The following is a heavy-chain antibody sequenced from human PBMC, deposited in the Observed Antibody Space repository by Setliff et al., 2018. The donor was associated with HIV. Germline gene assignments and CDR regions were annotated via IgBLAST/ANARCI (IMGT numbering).Heavy chain of an antibody. D-gene: IGHD3-22*01. CDR3: ARTYYYDKSGEGYMDV. V-gene: IGHV4-61*02. CDR2: IYTSGST. J-gene: IGHJ6*03. CDR1: GGSISSGSYY. Sequence: SETLSLTCTVSGGSISSGSYYWSWIRQTAGKGLEWIGRIYTSGSTYYNPSLKSRLTISIDTSKNHFSLNLSSVTAADTAVYYCARTYYYDKSGEGYMDVWGKGTTVTVSS.